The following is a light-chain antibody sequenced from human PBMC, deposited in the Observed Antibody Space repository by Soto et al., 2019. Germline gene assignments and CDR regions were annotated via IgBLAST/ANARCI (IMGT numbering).Light chain of an antibody. J-gene: IGKJ1*01. CDR2: GAS. Sequence: EIVLTQSPGTLSLSPGERATLSCRASQSVSNNYLAWYQQKPAQAPRLLLYGASNRATGIPDRFSGSGSGTDFTLTISRLEPEGFAVYYCQQYGSSGTFGQGTKVDIK. V-gene: IGKV3-20*01. CDR1: QSVSNNY. CDR3: QQYGSSGT.